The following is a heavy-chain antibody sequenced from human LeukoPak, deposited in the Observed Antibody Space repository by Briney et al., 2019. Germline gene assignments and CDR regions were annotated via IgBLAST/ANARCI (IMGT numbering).Heavy chain of an antibody. Sequence: PGGSLRLSCAASGFTFSDFWMNWVRLAPGKGLEWVANVKKEGSEKYYMDSVKGRFTISRDNAKNSLYLQMNSLTADDTAVYYFRKGHYHELAWGQGTLVTVSS. D-gene: IGHD1-26*01. J-gene: IGHJ4*02. CDR3: RKGHYHELA. CDR2: VKKEGSEK. V-gene: IGHV3-7*01. CDR1: GFTFSDFW.